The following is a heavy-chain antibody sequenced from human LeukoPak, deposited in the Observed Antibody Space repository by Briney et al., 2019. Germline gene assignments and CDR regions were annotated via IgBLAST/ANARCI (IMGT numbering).Heavy chain of an antibody. D-gene: IGHD6-19*01. V-gene: IGHV3-30*18. CDR2: ISYDGSNK. CDR1: GFTFSSYG. J-gene: IGHJ3*02. CDR3: AKDGPLPWLVHDAFDI. Sequence: PGGSLRLSCAASGFTFSSYGMHWVRQAPGKGLEWVAVISYDGSNKYYADSVKGRFTISRDNSKNTLYLQMNSLRAEDTAVYYCAKDGPLPWLVHDAFDIWGQGTMVTVSS.